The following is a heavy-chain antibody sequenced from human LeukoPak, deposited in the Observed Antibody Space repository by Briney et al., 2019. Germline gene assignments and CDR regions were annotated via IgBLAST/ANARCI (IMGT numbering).Heavy chain of an antibody. J-gene: IGHJ4*02. CDR3: AKDLSEWEVLAAFDH. Sequence: PGGSLRLSCAASGFTFSTYPMSWVRQAPGKGLEWVSGISGSGGSTHYADSAKGRFTISRDNSKNMLYLQMNSLRAEDTAVYYCAKDLSEWEVLAAFDHWGQGTLVTVSS. V-gene: IGHV3-23*01. D-gene: IGHD1-26*01. CDR1: GFTFSTYP. CDR2: ISGSGGST.